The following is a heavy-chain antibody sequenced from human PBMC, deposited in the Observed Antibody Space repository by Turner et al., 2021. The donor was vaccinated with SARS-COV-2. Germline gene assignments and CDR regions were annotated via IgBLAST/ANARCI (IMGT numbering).Heavy chain of an antibody. Sequence: QVQLVQSGAEVKKPGSSVKVSCKASGDTFSSYTISWVRQAPGQGLEWMGRIIPILGIANYAQKFQGSVTITADKSTSTAYMELSSLRSEDTAVYYCARDEGEIAAAGIVYYYGMDVWGQGTTVTVSS. J-gene: IGHJ6*02. CDR1: GDTFSSYT. CDR3: ARDEGEIAAAGIVYYYGMDV. D-gene: IGHD6-13*01. V-gene: IGHV1-69*08. CDR2: IIPILGIA.